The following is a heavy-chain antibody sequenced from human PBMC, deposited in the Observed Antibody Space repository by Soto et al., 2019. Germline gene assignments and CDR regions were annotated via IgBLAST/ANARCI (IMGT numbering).Heavy chain of an antibody. J-gene: IGHJ4*02. CDR2: IIPIFDTA. CDR1: GGTFSSYA. Sequence: GASVKVSCKASGGTFSSYAISRVRQAPGQGLEWMGGIIPIFDTANYAQKFEGRVTITADESTSTAYMELSSLGSEDTAVYYCASRVSGSYYVPQPFGYWGQGTLVTVSS. CDR3: ASRVSGSYYVPQPFGY. D-gene: IGHD1-26*01. V-gene: IGHV1-69*13.